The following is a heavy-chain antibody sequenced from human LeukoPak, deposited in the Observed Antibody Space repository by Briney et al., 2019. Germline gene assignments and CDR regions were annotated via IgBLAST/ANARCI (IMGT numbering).Heavy chain of an antibody. V-gene: IGHV1-46*01. CDR3: ASAPYYYDSSGYTYPYYYYYMDV. CDR1: GYTFTSYY. CDR2: INPSGGST. Sequence: GASVKVSCKASGYTFTSYYMHWVRQAPGQGLEWMGIINPSGGSTSYAQKFQGRVTITADESTSTAYMELSSLRSEDTAVYYCASAPYYYDSSGYTYPYYYYYMDVWGKGTTVTISS. D-gene: IGHD3-22*01. J-gene: IGHJ6*03.